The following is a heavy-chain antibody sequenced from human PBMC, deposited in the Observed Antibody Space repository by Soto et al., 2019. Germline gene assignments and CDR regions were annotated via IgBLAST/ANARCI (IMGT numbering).Heavy chain of an antibody. D-gene: IGHD1-26*01. CDR1: GFTFSSYG. Sequence: QVQLVESGGGVVQPGRSLRLSCAASGFTFSSYGMHWVRQAPGKGLEWVAVISYDGSNKYYADSVKDRFTISRDNSKNTLYLQMNSLRAEDTAVYYCANLPVGAKGFDYWGQGTLVTVSS. V-gene: IGHV3-30*18. J-gene: IGHJ4*02. CDR2: ISYDGSNK. CDR3: ANLPVGAKGFDY.